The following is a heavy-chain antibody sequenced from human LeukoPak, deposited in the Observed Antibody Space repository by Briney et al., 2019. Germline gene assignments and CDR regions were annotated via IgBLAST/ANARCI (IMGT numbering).Heavy chain of an antibody. CDR3: AKSRKTTVWNWFDP. CDR1: GFTFSSYA. V-gene: IGHV3-23*01. Sequence: PGGSLRLSCAASGFTFSSYAMSWVRQAPGKGLEWVSSVFGSGGSTYYADSVKGRFTISRDNSKNTLYLQMNSLRAEDTAVYYCAKSRKTTVWNWFDPWGQGTLVTVSS. CDR2: VFGSGGST. J-gene: IGHJ5*02. D-gene: IGHD4-17*01.